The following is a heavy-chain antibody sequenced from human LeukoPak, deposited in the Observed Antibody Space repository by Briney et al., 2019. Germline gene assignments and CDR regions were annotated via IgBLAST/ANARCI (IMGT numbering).Heavy chain of an antibody. D-gene: IGHD6-6*01. CDR3: ARGPNSNWSGLDF. CDR2: IRQDGDTK. Sequence: GGSLRLSCAASGFPFNAYWMTWVRQAPGKGLEWVANIRQDGDTKYYVDSVKGRFTVSRDNAKNTLYLQVNNLRAEDTAVYYCARGPNSNWSGLDFWGQGTLLTVSS. V-gene: IGHV3-7*01. CDR1: GFPFNAYW. J-gene: IGHJ4*02.